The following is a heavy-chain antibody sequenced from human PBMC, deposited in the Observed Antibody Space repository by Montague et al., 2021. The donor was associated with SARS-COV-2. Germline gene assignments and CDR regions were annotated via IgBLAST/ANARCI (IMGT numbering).Heavy chain of an antibody. CDR2: IYSSGST. CDR1: GFTVSSNY. V-gene: IGHV3-66*04. J-gene: IGHJ5*02. Sequence: SLRLSCAAFGFTVSSNYMTWVRQAPGKGLEWVSLIYSSGSTFYADSVQGRFTISRDNSNNTLYLHMNSLRAEDTAVYYCARQILTMVRGVPRNWFDPWGQGTLVTVSS. CDR3: ARQILTMVRGVPRNWFDP. D-gene: IGHD3-10*01.